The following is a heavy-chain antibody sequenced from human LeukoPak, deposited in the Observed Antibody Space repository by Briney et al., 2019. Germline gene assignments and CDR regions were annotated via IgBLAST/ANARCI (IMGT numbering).Heavy chain of an antibody. CDR1: GFTFNIYW. V-gene: IGHV3-7*01. CDR3: ASSYYYDGDY. J-gene: IGHJ4*02. CDR2: ISQDGSEK. Sequence: GGSLRLSCAASGFTFNIYWMTWVRQAPGKGLEWVANISQDGSEKNHVDSVKGRFTISRDNAKNSLYLQMNSLRDEDTALYYCASSYYYDGDYWGQGTLVTVSS. D-gene: IGHD3-22*01.